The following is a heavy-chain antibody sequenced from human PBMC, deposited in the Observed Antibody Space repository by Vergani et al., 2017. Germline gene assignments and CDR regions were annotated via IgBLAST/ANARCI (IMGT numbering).Heavy chain of an antibody. V-gene: IGHV5-10-1*01. D-gene: IGHD2-21*02. CDR1: GYSFTSYW. CDR3: ARIAYCCGDCYSGLYYFDY. Sequence: EVQLVQSGAEVKKPGESLKISCKVSGYSFTSYWIGWVRQMPGKGLEWMGRIDPSESYTNYSPSFQGHVTIPADKSISTAYLQWSRLKASDTAMYYCARIAYCCGDCYSGLYYFDYWGQGTLVTVSS. J-gene: IGHJ4*02. CDR2: IDPSESYT.